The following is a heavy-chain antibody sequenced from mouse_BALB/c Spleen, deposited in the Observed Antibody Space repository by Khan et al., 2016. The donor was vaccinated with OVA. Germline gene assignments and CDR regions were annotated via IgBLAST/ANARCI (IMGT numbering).Heavy chain of an antibody. CDR3: ARHEDI. D-gene: IGHD1-3*01. CDR2: IWAGGST. J-gene: IGHJ2*01. CDR1: GFSLTSYG. Sequence: QVQLMESGPGLVAPSQSLSITCTVSGFSLTSYGVHWVRQPPGKGLEWLGVIWAGGSTNYNSALMSRLSTSKDNSKSQVLFKMNSLQNDDTAMYYCARHEDIWGQGTTLTVSS. V-gene: IGHV2-9*02.